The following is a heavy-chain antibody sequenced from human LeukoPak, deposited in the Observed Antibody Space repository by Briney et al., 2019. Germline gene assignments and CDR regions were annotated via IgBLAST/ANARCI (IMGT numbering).Heavy chain of an antibody. Sequence: SVKVSCKASGGTFSSYAISWVRQAPGQGLEWMGVIIPIFGTANYAQKFQGRVTITTDESTSTAYMELSSLRSEDTAVYYCAREEYSSSGGWFDPWGQGTLVTVSS. J-gene: IGHJ5*02. D-gene: IGHD6-6*01. CDR3: AREEYSSSGGWFDP. CDR2: IIPIFGTA. V-gene: IGHV1-69*05. CDR1: GGTFSSYA.